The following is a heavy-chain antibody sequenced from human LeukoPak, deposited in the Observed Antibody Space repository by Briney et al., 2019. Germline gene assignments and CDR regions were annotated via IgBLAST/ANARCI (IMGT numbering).Heavy chain of an antibody. CDR2: TFYSATT. CDR1: GGSITDSY. D-gene: IGHD3-22*01. J-gene: IGHJ4*02. Sequence: SETLSLTCTVSGGSITDSYLNWIRQPPGKGLEWIGNTFYSATTNYNPSLASRLTISLDTSKNQFSLRLTSVTAADTAVYYCARVGYYDSSGYSHRIFDYWGQGTLVTVSS. V-gene: IGHV4-59*08. CDR3: ARVGYYDSSGYSHRIFDY.